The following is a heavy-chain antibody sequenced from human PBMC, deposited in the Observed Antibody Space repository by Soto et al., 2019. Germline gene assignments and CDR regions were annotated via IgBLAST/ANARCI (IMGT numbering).Heavy chain of an antibody. CDR1: GFTFSSYS. Sequence: GGSLRLSCAASGFTFSSYSMNWVRQAPGKGLEWVSSISSSSSYIYYADSVKGRFTISRDNAKNSLYLQMNSLRAEDTAVYYCAREGSLVSGSFNWFDPWGQGTLVTVSS. V-gene: IGHV3-21*01. CDR2: ISSSSSYI. D-gene: IGHD6-13*01. CDR3: AREGSLVSGSFNWFDP. J-gene: IGHJ5*02.